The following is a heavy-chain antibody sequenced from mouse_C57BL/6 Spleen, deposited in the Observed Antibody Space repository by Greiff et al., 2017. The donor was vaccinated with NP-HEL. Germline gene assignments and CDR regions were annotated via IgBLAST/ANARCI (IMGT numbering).Heavy chain of an antibody. Sequence: VQLQQSGPELVKPGASVKISCKASGYSFTNYNMHWVKQSNGKSLEWIGEIHPNYGATNYNQKFKGKATLTVDKSSSTAYMQLNSLTSEDSAVYYCARTRVVASNFDDWGQGTTLTVYS. D-gene: IGHD1-1*01. CDR3: ARTRVVASNFDD. CDR2: IHPNYGAT. CDR1: GYSFTNYN. J-gene: IGHJ2*01. V-gene: IGHV1-39*01.